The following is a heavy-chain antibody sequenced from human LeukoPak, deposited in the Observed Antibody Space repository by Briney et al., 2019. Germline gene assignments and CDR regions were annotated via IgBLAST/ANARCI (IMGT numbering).Heavy chain of an antibody. CDR1: GFTFSAYW. D-gene: IGHD6-13*01. CDR2: IRQDGDQT. J-gene: IGHJ6*03. V-gene: IGHV3-7*03. CDR3: ARVDSSAFYYYYMDV. Sequence: GGSLRLFCAASGFTFSAYWMHWVRQAPGKGLELLADIRQDGDQTYYADSVKGRFTISRDNAKNSLYLQMNSLRAEDTALYYCARVDSSAFYYYYMDVWGKGTTVTVSS.